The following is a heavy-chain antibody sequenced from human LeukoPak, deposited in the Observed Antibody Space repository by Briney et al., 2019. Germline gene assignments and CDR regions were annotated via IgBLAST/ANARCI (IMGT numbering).Heavy chain of an antibody. CDR1: GFIFSDHY. J-gene: IGHJ5*02. CDR2: ITNSGNTM. V-gene: IGHV3-11*01. Sequence: GGSLRLFCAASGFIFSDHYMSWIRQAPGKGLEWISYITNSGNTMYYADSVKGRFTISRDNAKKSLYLQMNSLRDADTAVYYCARGAGPLFDPWGQGTLVTVSS. CDR3: ARGAGPLFDP.